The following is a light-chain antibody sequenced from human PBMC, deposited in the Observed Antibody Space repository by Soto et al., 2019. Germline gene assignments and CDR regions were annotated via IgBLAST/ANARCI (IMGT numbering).Light chain of an antibody. CDR2: GAS. CDR3: QQYGSSSWT. V-gene: IGKV3-20*01. CDR1: QSVSSSY. Sequence: EIVLTQSPGTLSLSAGERATLSCRASQSVSSSYLAWYQQKPGQAPRLLIYGASSRATGIPDRFSGSGSGTDFTLTISRLEPEDFAVYYCQQYGSSSWTFGQGTKV. J-gene: IGKJ1*01.